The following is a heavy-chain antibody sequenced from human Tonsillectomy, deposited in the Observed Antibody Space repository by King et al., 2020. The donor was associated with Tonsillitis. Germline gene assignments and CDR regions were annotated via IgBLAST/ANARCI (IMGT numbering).Heavy chain of an antibody. Sequence: VQLVESGAEVKKPGASVKVSCKASGYSFTGYQIHWVRQAPGQGLEWMGWINTNSGGTNYAQKFQGRVNMTRDKSINTAYMELSSLRSDDTAVYYCARDRRIGWELLHFSDYWGQGTLVTVSS. V-gene: IGHV1-2*02. CDR2: INTNSGGT. CDR3: ARDRRIGWELLHFSDY. D-gene: IGHD1-26*01. CDR1: GYSFTGYQ. J-gene: IGHJ4*02.